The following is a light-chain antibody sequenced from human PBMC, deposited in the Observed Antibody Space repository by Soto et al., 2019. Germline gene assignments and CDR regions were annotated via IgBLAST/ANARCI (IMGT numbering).Light chain of an antibody. CDR1: QSVHTF. J-gene: IGKJ5*01. CDR3: QQYNEWPIT. V-gene: IGKV3-11*01. CDR2: DSS. Sequence: EIVLTQSPDTLSLSPVEGASLSCRASQSVHTFLAWYQQKPGQPLRLLIYDSSIRATGIPVRFSGSGSGTDFTLTISSLQPEDFAVYYCQQYNEWPITYGQGTRLEI.